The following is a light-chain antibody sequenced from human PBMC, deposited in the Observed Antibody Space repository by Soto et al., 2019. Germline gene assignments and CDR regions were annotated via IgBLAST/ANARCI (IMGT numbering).Light chain of an antibody. CDR1: QSVRSY. J-gene: IGKJ2*01. CDR3: QQYSASPRT. CDR2: GAS. Sequence: EIVLTQSPATLSLSPGERATLSCRASQSVRSYLAWYQQKPGQAPRLLIYGASSRATGIPDRFSGSGSGTDFTLTISRLEPEDFAMYYCQQYSASPRTFGQGTKVDI. V-gene: IGKV3-20*01.